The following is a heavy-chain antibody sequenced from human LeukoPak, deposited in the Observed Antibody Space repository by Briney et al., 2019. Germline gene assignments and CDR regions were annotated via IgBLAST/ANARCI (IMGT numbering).Heavy chain of an antibody. V-gene: IGHV3-21*01. J-gene: IGHJ5*02. CDR3: ARGKTSQNIVTRKTYNWFDP. CDR1: GFTFSSYN. D-gene: IGHD2/OR15-2a*01. Sequence: GGSLRLSCAASGFTFSSYNMNWVRQAPGKGLEWVSYIRSSSDYIYYADSVKGRFTISRDNAKNSLYLQMKSLRAEDTAVYYCARGKTSQNIVTRKTYNWFDPWGQGTLVTVSS. CDR2: IRSSSDYI.